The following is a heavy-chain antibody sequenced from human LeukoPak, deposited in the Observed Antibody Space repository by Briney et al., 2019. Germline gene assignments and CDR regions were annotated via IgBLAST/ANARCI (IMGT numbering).Heavy chain of an antibody. V-gene: IGHV5-51*01. CDR3: CARKWKGSSSSHQAQLDY. J-gene: IGHJ4*02. Sequence: GESLKISCKGSGYRFTSYWIGWVRQMPGKGLEWMGIIYPGDSDTRYSPSFEGQVTISADKSISTAYLQWSSLKASDTAIYYCCARKWKGSSSSHQAQLDYWGQGTLVTVSS. CDR2: IYPGDSDT. D-gene: IGHD6-13*01. CDR1: GYRFTSYW.